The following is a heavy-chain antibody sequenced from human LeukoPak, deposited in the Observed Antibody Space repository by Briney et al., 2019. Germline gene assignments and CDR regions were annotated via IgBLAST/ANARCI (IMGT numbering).Heavy chain of an antibody. CDR3: ARGVVIAPQTFDY. CDR2: IYYSGST. D-gene: IGHD2-21*01. CDR1: GESISGFY. Sequence: PSETLSLTCTVSGESISGFYWTWIRQPPGKGLEWIGYIYYSGSTNYNPSLKSRVTISVDTSKNQFSLKLSSVTAADTAVYYCARGVVIAPQTFDYWGQGTLVTVSS. V-gene: IGHV4-59*01. J-gene: IGHJ4*02.